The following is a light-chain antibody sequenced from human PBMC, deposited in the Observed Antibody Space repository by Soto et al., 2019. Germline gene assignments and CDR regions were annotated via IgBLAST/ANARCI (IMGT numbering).Light chain of an antibody. CDR2: GAS. V-gene: IGKV3-15*01. Sequence: EVVMTQSPATLSVSPGERVTFSCSASQSVTTNLAWYQHKPGQSPRLLISGASTGASGIPPIFSGSGSGTEFTLTIDRLQSADFAVYYCQQYDRWPVTFGGGTKVEIK. J-gene: IGKJ4*01. CDR3: QQYDRWPVT. CDR1: QSVTTN.